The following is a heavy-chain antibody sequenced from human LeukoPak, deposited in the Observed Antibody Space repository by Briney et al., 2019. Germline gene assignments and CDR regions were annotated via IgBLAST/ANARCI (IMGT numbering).Heavy chain of an antibody. J-gene: IGHJ4*02. CDR3: ARDRFYGSGSYAHFDY. Sequence: PGGSLRLSFAASGFTFSDYYMSWIRQAPGMGLEWVSYISSSGSTIYYADSVKGRFTIPRDNAKNSLYLQMNSLRVEDTAVYYCARDRFYGSGSYAHFDYWGQGTLVTVSS. V-gene: IGHV3-11*04. D-gene: IGHD3-10*01. CDR2: ISSSGSTI. CDR1: GFTFSDYY.